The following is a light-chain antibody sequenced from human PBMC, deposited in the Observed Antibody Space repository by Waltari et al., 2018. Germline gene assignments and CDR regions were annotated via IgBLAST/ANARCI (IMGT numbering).Light chain of an antibody. CDR1: RSNIGADYD. V-gene: IGLV1-40*01. J-gene: IGLJ3*02. CDR2: ANS. CDR3: QSYDSSLSGSRV. Sequence: QSVLTQPPSVSGAPGQRVTIPCTGSRSNIGADYDVPWYQQLPGTAPKLLIYANSNRPSGVPDRFSGSKSGTSASLAITGLQAEDEADYYCQSYDSSLSGSRVFGGGTKLTVL.